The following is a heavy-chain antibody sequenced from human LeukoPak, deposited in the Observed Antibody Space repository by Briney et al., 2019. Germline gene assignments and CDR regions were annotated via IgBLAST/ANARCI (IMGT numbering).Heavy chain of an antibody. V-gene: IGHV4-30-2*02. D-gene: IGHD2-2*01. CDR1: GGSISSGGYS. Sequence: PSETLSLTCAVSGGSISSGGYSWSWIRQPPGKGLEWIGYIYHSGSTYYNPSLKSRVTISGDTSKNQFSLKLSSVTAADTAVYYCARHPCTSSCRGGFDYWGQGTLVTVSS. CDR2: IYHSGST. CDR3: ARHPCTSSCRGGFDY. J-gene: IGHJ4*02.